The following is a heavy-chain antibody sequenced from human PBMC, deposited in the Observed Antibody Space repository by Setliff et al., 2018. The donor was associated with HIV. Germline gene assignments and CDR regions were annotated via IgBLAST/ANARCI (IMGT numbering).Heavy chain of an antibody. CDR2: ISRDSRYI. Sequence: NPGGSLRLSCAVSGFSFSNYNMNWVRQAPGKGLEWISSISRDSRYIYYANSVKGRFTISRDNAKNSLYLQMNSLRAEDTAVYYCARDPASPDYYARFDYWGQGALVTVSS. D-gene: IGHD3-9*01. J-gene: IGHJ4*02. CDR1: GFSFSNYN. CDR3: ARDPASPDYYARFDY. V-gene: IGHV3-21*01.